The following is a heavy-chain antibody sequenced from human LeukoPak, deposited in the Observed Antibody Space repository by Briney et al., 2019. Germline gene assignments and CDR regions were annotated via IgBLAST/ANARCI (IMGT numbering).Heavy chain of an antibody. D-gene: IGHD1-14*01. CDR1: GFTFSSYS. CDR2: ISSSSSTI. Sequence: TGGSLRLSCAASGFTFSSYSMNWVRQAPGKGLEWVSYISSSSSTIYYADSVKGRFTISRDNAKNSLHLQMNSLRAEDTAVYYCASRRYGVLEHWGQGTLVTVSS. V-gene: IGHV3-48*01. J-gene: IGHJ4*02. CDR3: ASRRYGVLEH.